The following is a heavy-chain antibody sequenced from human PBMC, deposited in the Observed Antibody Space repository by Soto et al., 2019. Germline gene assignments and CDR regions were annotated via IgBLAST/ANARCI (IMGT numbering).Heavy chain of an antibody. J-gene: IGHJ4*02. D-gene: IGHD5-18*01. Sequence: PSETLSLTCTVSGGSIRSYYWTWIRQPPGKGLEWLGYIFYSGSAFYNPSLKSRVTISIHTSKSQFSLQLTSVTAADTAVYYCARGAADTAMVDSWGQGTLVTVSS. CDR2: IFYSGSA. V-gene: IGHV4-59*01. CDR3: ARGAADTAMVDS. CDR1: GGSIRSYY.